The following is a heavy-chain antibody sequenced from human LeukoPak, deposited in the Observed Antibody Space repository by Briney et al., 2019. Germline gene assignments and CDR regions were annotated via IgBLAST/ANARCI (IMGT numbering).Heavy chain of an antibody. CDR3: ARDRAIFGVVKPRRDFDY. Sequence: GASVKVSCKASGYTFTGYYMQWVRQAPGQGLEWMGWINPNSGGTNYAQKFQGRVTMTRDTSISTAYMELSRLRSDDTAVYYCARDRAIFGVVKPRRDFDYWGQGTLVTVSS. V-gene: IGHV1-2*02. CDR1: GYTFTGYY. J-gene: IGHJ4*02. CDR2: INPNSGGT. D-gene: IGHD3-3*01.